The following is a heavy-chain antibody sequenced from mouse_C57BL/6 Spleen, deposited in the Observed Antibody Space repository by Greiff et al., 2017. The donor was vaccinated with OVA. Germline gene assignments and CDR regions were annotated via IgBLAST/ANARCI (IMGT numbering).Heavy chain of an antibody. CDR1: GYTFTSYW. D-gene: IGHD2-5*01. Sequence: QVQLQQPGPELVKPGASVKLSCKASGYTFTSYWMHWVKQRPGQGLEWIGNINPSNGGTNYNEKFKSKATLSVDKSSSTAYMQLSSLTSEYSAVYYCARGGYYSNYDWYFDVWGTGTTVTVSS. CDR3: ARGGYYSNYDWYFDV. V-gene: IGHV1-53*01. CDR2: INPSNGGT. J-gene: IGHJ1*03.